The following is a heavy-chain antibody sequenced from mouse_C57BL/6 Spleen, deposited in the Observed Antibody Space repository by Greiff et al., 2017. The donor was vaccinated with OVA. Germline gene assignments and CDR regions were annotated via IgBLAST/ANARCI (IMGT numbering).Heavy chain of an antibody. CDR1: GYAFTNYL. V-gene: IGHV1-54*01. CDR3: ARSDPFDY. CDR2: INPGSGGT. Sequence: QVQLQQSGAELVRPGTSVKVSCKASGYAFTNYLIEWVKQRPGQGLEWIGVINPGSGGTNYNEKFKGKATLTADESSSTAYMQLSSLTSEDSAVYFCARSDPFDYWGQGTTLTVSS. J-gene: IGHJ2*01.